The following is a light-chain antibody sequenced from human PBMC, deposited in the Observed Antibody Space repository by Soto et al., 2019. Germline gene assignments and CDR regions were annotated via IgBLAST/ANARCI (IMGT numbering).Light chain of an antibody. CDR3: CSYVGSSTSYV. Sequence: QSVLTQPASLSGSPGQPITISCTGTSGDVGNYNLVSWYQQHPGKAPRLMIDEVNKWPSGVSNRFSGSKSGNTAYLTISGLQAEDEADYYCCSYVGSSTSYVFGTGTKVTVL. V-gene: IGLV2-23*02. J-gene: IGLJ1*01. CDR1: SGDVGNYNL. CDR2: EVN.